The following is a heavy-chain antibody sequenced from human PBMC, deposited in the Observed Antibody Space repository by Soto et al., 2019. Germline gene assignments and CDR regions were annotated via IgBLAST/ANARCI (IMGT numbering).Heavy chain of an antibody. J-gene: IGHJ4*02. CDR2: IYYSGST. CDR3: ARDHRGYYDSSGYSDY. CDR1: GGSISSGDYY. D-gene: IGHD3-22*01. V-gene: IGHV4-30-4*01. Sequence: SETLSLTCTVSGGSISSGDYYWSWIRQPPGKGLEWIGYIYYSGSTYYNPSLKSRVTISVDTSKNQFSLKLSSVTAADTAVYYCARDHRGYYDSSGYSDYWGQGTLVTVSS.